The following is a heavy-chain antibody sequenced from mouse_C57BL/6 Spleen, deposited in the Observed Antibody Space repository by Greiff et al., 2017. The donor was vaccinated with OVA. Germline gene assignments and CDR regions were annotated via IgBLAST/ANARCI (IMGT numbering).Heavy chain of an antibody. CDR3: ARQKAIGSDWYFDV. CDR2: INSDGGST. D-gene: IGHD1-1*01. J-gene: IGHJ1*03. Sequence: EVKLVESGGGLVQPGESLKLSCESNEYEFPSHDMSWVRKTPEKRLELVAAINSDGGSTYYPDTMERRFIISRDNTKKTLYLQMSSLRSEDTALYYGARQKAIGSDWYFDVWGTGTTVTVSS. CDR1: EYEFPSHD. V-gene: IGHV5-2*01.